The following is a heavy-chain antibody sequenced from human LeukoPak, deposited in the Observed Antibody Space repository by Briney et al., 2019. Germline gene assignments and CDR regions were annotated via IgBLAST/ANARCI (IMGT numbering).Heavy chain of an antibody. Sequence: AGGSLRLSCAASGFTFSSYGMHWVRQAPGKGLEWVAVISYDGSNKYYADSVKGRFTISRDNSKNTLYLQMNSLRAEDRAVYYCAKVGLATAGGDAFDIWGQGTMVTVSS. D-gene: IGHD5-12*01. CDR3: AKVGLATAGGDAFDI. CDR2: ISYDGSNK. CDR1: GFTFSSYG. J-gene: IGHJ3*02. V-gene: IGHV3-30*18.